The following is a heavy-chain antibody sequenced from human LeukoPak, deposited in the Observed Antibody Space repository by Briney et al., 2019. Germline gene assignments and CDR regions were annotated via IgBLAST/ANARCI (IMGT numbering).Heavy chain of an antibody. CDR2: IYYSGST. V-gene: IGHV4-59*01. J-gene: IGHJ4*02. Sequence: SETLSLTCTVSGYSITNNYFWGWIRQPPGKGLEWIGYIYYSGSTNYNPSLKSRVTISVDTSKNQFSLKLSSVTAADTAVYYCASGYYAQFDYWGQGTLVTVSS. CDR3: ASGYYAQFDY. D-gene: IGHD3-22*01. CDR1: GYSITNNYF.